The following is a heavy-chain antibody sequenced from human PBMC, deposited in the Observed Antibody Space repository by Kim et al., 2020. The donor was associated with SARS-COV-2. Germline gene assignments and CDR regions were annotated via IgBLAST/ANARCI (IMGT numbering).Heavy chain of an antibody. CDR1: GFTFSSYG. D-gene: IGHD3-10*01. CDR2: ISYDGSNK. Sequence: GGSLRLSCAASGFTFSSYGMHWVRQAPGKGLEWVAVISYDGSNKYYADSVKGRFTISRDNSKNTLYLQMNSLRAEDTAVYYCARDFEPQSRFGELFFVRPRSAFDIWGQGTMVTVSS. V-gene: IGHV3-33*05. J-gene: IGHJ3*02. CDR3: ARDFEPQSRFGELFFVRPRSAFDI.